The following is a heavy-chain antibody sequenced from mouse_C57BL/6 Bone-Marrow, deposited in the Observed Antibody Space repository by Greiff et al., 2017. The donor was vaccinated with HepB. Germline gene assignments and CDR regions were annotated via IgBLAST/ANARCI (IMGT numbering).Heavy chain of an antibody. CDR2: IDPSDSYT. J-gene: IGHJ4*01. V-gene: IGHV1-59*01. CDR1: GYTFTSYW. D-gene: IGHD5-1*01. Sequence: QVQLQQSGAELVRPGTSVKLSCKASGYTFTSYWMHWVKQRPGQGLEWIGVIDPSDSYTNYNQKFKGKATLTVDTSSSTAYMQLSSLTSEDSAVYYCARWVPKAMDYWGQGTSVTVSS. CDR3: ARWVPKAMDY.